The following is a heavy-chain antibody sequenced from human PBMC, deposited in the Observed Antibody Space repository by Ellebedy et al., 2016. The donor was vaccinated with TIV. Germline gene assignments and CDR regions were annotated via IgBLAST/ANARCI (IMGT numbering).Heavy chain of an antibody. J-gene: IGHJ4*02. CDR2: MYYSGSS. CDR3: AASESADSDY. D-gene: IGHD2-2*01. CDR1: GGSIRNYY. Sequence: MPSETLSLTCTVSGGSIRNYYWTWIRQPPGKGLEWIGHMYYSGSSNYNPSLRSRVTMSIDTSKNQFSLKMNSVTAADTAVYYCAASESADSDYWGPGTLVTVSS. V-gene: IGHV4-59*01.